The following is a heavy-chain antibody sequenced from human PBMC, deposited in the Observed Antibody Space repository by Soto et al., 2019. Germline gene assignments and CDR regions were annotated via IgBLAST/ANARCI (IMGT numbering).Heavy chain of an antibody. D-gene: IGHD2-15*01. CDR2: IYYSGST. CDR1: GGSISVYH. CDR3: ARGIGYCSGGSCYRWFDP. J-gene: IGHJ5*02. V-gene: IGHV4-59*08. Sequence: SETLSLTCTISGGSISVYHWSWIRQSPRQGLEWIGYIYYSGSTYYNPSLKSRVTISVDTSKNQFSLKLSSVTAADTAVYYCARGIGYCSGGSCYRWFDPWGQGTLVTVSS.